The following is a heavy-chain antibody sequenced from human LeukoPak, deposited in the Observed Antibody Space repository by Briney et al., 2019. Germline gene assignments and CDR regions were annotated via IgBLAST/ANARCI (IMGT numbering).Heavy chain of an antibody. V-gene: IGHV2-70*12. Sequence: SGPTLVNPTQTLTLTCTFSGFSLSTSGMCVSWIRQPPGEALEWLARIDWDDDKYYNTSLKSRLTITKDTSKNQVVLTMTNMDPVGTATYYCAHSLGNCGGDCYYWFDPWGQGTLVTVSS. CDR2: IDWDDDK. D-gene: IGHD2-21*02. J-gene: IGHJ5*02. CDR3: AHSLGNCGGDCYYWFDP. CDR1: GFSLSTSGMC.